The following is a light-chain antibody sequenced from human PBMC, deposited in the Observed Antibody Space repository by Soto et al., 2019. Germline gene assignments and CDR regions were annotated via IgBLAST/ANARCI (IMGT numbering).Light chain of an antibody. J-gene: IGLJ1*01. CDR2: GNN. CDR3: AAWDDRLNGPV. CDR1: SSNIGGNT. V-gene: IGLV1-44*01. Sequence: QSVLTQQPSASGTPGQRVTISCSGSSSNIGGNTVNWYQQLPGTAPKLLIYGNNQRPSGVPDRFSGSKPATSASLAISGLQSEDEADYYCAAWDDRLNGPVFGTGTKVTVL.